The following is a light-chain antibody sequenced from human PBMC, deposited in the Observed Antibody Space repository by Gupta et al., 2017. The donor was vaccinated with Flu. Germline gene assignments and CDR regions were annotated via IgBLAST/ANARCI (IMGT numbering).Light chain of an antibody. J-gene: IGKJ1*01. CDR3: RQALQTPRT. Sequence: VIPGEPASISCRSSQSLLHSNGYNSLDWYLQKPGQSPQLLIYLGSNRASGVPDRFSGSGSGTDFTLKISRVEAEDVGVYYCRQALQTPRTFGQGTKVEIK. CDR1: QSLLHSNGYNS. V-gene: IGKV2-28*01. CDR2: LGS.